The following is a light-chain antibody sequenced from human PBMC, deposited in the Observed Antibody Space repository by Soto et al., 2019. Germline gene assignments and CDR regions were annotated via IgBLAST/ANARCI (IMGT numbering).Light chain of an antibody. J-gene: IGLJ2*01. V-gene: IGLV2-14*01. CDR2: AVT. CDR3: SSYRSDSTLV. Sequence: QSALTQPASVSGSPGQSITISCTGTISDIGSYNYVSWYQQHPGKAPKLLIYAVTYRPSGVSNRFSGSKSGNTASLTISGLQAEDEADYYCSSYRSDSTLVFGGGTQLTVL. CDR1: ISDIGSYNY.